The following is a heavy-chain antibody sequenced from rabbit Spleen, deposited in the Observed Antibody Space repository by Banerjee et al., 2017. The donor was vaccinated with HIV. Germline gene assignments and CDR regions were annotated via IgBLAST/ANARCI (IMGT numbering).Heavy chain of an antibody. V-gene: IGHV1S7*01. Sequence: QLKESGGGLVQPGGSLKLSCKASGFDFNSYYMSWVRQAPGKGLEWIGYIDPIFGTTYYASWVNGRFSISRENTQNTVSLQLNSLTAADTATYFCARDPAYASGGGASIPYLWGPGTLVTVS. D-gene: IGHD1-1*01. CDR1: GFDFNSYY. CDR2: IDPIFGTT. J-gene: IGHJ6*01. CDR3: ARDPAYASGGGASIPYL.